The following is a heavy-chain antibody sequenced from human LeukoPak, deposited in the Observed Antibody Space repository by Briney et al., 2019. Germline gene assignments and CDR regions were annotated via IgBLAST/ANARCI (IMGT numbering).Heavy chain of an antibody. V-gene: IGHV3-66*01. CDR1: GFTVSSKY. Sequence: GGSLRLSCAASGFTVSSKYMSWVRQASGKGLEWVSVIFSGGSTYYADSVKGRFTISRDNSKNTLYLQMNSLRAEDTAVYYCARDPGGVSGRFDPWGQGTLVTVSS. J-gene: IGHJ5*02. D-gene: IGHD3-10*01. CDR2: IFSGGST. CDR3: ARDPGGVSGRFDP.